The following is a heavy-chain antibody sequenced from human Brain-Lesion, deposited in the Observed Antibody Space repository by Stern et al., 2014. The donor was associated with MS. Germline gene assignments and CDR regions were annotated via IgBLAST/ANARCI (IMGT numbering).Heavy chain of an antibody. CDR3: ARGRVVPGFQYYATDV. V-gene: IGHV4-61*02. CDR1: GGSISSGGYY. Sequence: VQLVESGPGLVKPSQTLSLSCTVSGGSISSGGYYWSWIRQPAGKGLEWIGRIFNSGSTSYNPSLKSRVTLSIVTSKNQFSLRLNSMTAADTAVYYCARGRVVPGFQYYATDVWGQGTTVIVSS. CDR2: IFNSGST. J-gene: IGHJ6*02. D-gene: IGHD2-2*01.